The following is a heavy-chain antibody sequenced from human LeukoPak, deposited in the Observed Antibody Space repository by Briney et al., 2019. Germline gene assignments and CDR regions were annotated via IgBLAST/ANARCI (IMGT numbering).Heavy chain of an antibody. V-gene: IGHV1-46*01. J-gene: IGHJ6*03. D-gene: IGHD6-25*01. CDR2: INPSGGST. CDR1: GYTFTSYY. CDR3: GLSGNYYYYYMDV. Sequence: ASVKVSCKASGYTFTSYYMHWVRQAPGQGLEWMGIINPSGGSTSYAQKFQGRVTMTRDTSTSTVYMELSSLRSDDTAIYYCGLSGNYYYYYMDVWGKGTTVTIS.